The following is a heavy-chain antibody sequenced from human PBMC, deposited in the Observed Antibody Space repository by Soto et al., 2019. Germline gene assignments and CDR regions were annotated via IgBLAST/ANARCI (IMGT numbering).Heavy chain of an antibody. Sequence: ETLSLTCAVYGGSFSGYYWSWIRQPPGKGLEWIGEINHSGSTNYNPSLKSRVTISVDTSKNQLSLKLSSVTAADTAVYYCAREYDFWSGYSAYYGMDVWGQGTTVTVSS. V-gene: IGHV4-34*01. CDR1: GGSFSGYY. CDR2: INHSGST. D-gene: IGHD3-3*01. CDR3: AREYDFWSGYSAYYGMDV. J-gene: IGHJ6*02.